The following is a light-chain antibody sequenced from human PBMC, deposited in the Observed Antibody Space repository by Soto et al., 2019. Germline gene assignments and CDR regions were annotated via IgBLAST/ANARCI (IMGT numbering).Light chain of an antibody. CDR1: SSDVGGYNY. J-gene: IGLJ1*01. CDR2: DVS. V-gene: IGLV2-11*01. CDR3: CSYAGSYTYV. Sequence: QSVLTQPPSVSGAPGQRVTISCTGTSSDVGGYNYVSWYQQHPGKAPKLMIYDVSKRPSGVPDRFSGSKSGDTASLTISGLQAEDEADYYCCSYAGSYTYVFGTGTKLTVL.